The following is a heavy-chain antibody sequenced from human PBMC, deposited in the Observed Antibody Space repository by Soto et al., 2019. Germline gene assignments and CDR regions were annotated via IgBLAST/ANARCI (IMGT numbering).Heavy chain of an antibody. CDR2: IYYSGST. Sequence: QVQLQESGPGLVKPSQTLSLTCTVSGGSISSGGYYWSWIRQHPGKGLEWIGYIYYSGSTYYNPSLQSRVTISVDTSKNQFSLKLSSVTAADTAVYYCAGVYCSGGSCYEFDYWGQGTLVTVSS. CDR1: GGSISSGGYY. CDR3: AGVYCSGGSCYEFDY. J-gene: IGHJ4*02. D-gene: IGHD2-15*01. V-gene: IGHV4-31*03.